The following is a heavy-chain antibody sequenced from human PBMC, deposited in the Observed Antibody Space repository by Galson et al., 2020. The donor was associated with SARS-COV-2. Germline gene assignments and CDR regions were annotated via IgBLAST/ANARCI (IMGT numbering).Heavy chain of an antibody. CDR1: GYTFTSYY. D-gene: IGHD1-1*01. CDR3: ARDFTGTTSRYYYYGMDV. V-gene: IGHV1-46*01. CDR2: INPSGGST. Sequence: ASVKVSCKASGYTFTSYYMHWVRQAPGQGLEWMGIINPSGGSTSYAQKFQDRVTMTRDTSTSTVYMELSSLSSEDTAVYYCARDFTGTTSRYYYYGMDVWGQGTTVTVSS. J-gene: IGHJ6*02.